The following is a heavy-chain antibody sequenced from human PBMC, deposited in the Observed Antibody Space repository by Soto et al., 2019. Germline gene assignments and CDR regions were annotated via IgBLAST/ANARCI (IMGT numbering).Heavy chain of an antibody. CDR3: ASDRSYGMDV. J-gene: IGHJ6*02. CDR1: GYTFTSYD. CDR2: MNPNSGNT. V-gene: IGHV1-8*01. Sequence: QVQLVQSGAEVKKPRASVKVSCKASGYTFTSYDINWVRQATGQGLEWMGWMNPNSGNTGYAQMVQGRVTMTRNNSISTAYMELSSLRSEDTAVYYCASDRSYGMDVWGQGTTVTVSS.